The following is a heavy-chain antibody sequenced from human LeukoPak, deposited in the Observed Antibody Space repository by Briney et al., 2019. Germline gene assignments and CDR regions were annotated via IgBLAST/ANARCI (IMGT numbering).Heavy chain of an antibody. CDR2: IYYSGSS. V-gene: IGHV4-59*01. CDR1: GGSISSYY. J-gene: IGHJ4*02. D-gene: IGHD4-17*01. CDR3: ARFDDFGDRFDY. Sequence: SETLSLTCGVSGGSISSYYWSWIRQPPGKGLEWIGYIYYSGSSTYNPSLKSRVTISLDTSKSQFSLKLNSLTAADTAVYYCARFDDFGDRFDYWGQGTLVTVSS.